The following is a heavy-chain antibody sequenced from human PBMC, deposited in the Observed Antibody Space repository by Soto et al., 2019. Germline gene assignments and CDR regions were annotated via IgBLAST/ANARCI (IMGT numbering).Heavy chain of an antibody. Sequence: SETLSLTCTVSGGSISGYYWSWLRQPPGKGLEWIGYIYHSGSTYYNPSLKSRVTISGDTSKNQFSLEVISVTAADTAVYYCDRLPRGGAYSYGFDYWGQGTLVTVS. J-gene: IGHJ4*02. D-gene: IGHD5-18*01. CDR2: IYHSGST. CDR1: GGSISGYY. V-gene: IGHV4-30-4*01. CDR3: DRLPRGGAYSYGFDY.